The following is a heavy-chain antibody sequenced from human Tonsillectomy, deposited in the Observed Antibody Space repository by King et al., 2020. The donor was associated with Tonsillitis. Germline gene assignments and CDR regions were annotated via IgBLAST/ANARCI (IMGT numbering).Heavy chain of an antibody. D-gene: IGHD3-10*01. Sequence: EQLVQSGGGVVQPGGSLSLSCAASGFTFNTYVLHWVRQAPGKGLEWVAVISSDGNSKYYTDSVKGRFTISRDNSKNTLYLQMNTLRPEDTAVYYCVGGSGRDIDYWGQGTLVTVSS. CDR2: ISSDGNSK. CDR1: GFTFNTYV. CDR3: VGGSGRDIDY. V-gene: IGHV3-30*03. J-gene: IGHJ4*02.